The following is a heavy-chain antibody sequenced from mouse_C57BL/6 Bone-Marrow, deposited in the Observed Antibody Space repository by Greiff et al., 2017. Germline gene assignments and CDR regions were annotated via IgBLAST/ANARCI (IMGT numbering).Heavy chain of an antibody. CDR2: IDPSDSET. J-gene: IGHJ1*03. CDR1: GYTFTSYW. CDR3: AREGWFWYFDV. Sequence: QVQLQQPGAELVRPGSSVKLSCKASGYTFTSYWMHWVKQRPIQGLEWIGNIDPSDSETHYNQKFKDKATLTVDKSSSTAYMQLNSLTSEDSAVYYCAREGWFWYFDVWGTGTTVTVSS. V-gene: IGHV1-52*01. D-gene: IGHD1-1*02.